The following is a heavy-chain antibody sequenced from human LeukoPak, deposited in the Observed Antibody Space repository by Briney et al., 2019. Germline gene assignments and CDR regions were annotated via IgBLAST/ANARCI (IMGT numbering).Heavy chain of an antibody. CDR3: ARDEARYSSGYYPNWFDP. CDR2: ISGYNGYT. D-gene: IGHD3-22*01. J-gene: IGHJ5*02. V-gene: IGHV1-18*01. CDR1: GYTFTSYG. Sequence: ASVKVSCKASGYTFTSYGISWVRQAPGQGLEWMGWISGYNGYTHYAHNLQGRVTMTTDTSTSTAYMELRSPRSDDTAVYYCARDEARYSSGYYPNWFDPWGQGTLVTVSS.